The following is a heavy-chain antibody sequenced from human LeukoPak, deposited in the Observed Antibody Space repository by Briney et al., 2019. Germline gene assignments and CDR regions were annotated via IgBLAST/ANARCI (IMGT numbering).Heavy chain of an antibody. Sequence: GGSLRLSCAASGFTVSSNYMSWVRQAPGKGLEWVSVIYSGGSTYYADSVKGRFTISRDNSKNTLYLQMNSLRAEDTAVYYCARSFGDYKYYFDYWGQGTLVTVSP. CDR3: ARSFGDYKYYFDY. CDR2: IYSGGST. V-gene: IGHV3-53*01. J-gene: IGHJ4*02. D-gene: IGHD3-16*01. CDR1: GFTVSSNY.